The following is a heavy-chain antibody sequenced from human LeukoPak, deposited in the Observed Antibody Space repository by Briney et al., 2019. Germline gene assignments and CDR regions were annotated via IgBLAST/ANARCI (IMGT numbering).Heavy chain of an antibody. V-gene: IGHV4-59*01. CDR3: ARGGTTREGFDY. Sequence: SETLSLTCTVSGGPISTYYWNWIRQPPGKGLEWIGNIYYSGSTNYNPSLKSRVTISVDTSKKQFSLKLSSVTAADTAVYYCARGGTTREGFDYWGQGTLVTVSS. J-gene: IGHJ4*02. D-gene: IGHD1-7*01. CDR2: IYYSGST. CDR1: GGPISTYY.